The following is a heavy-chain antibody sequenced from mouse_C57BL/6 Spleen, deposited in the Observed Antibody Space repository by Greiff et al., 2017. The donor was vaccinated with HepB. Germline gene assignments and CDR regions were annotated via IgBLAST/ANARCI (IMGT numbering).Heavy chain of an antibody. D-gene: IGHD2-1*01. Sequence: EVQLQESGPELVKPGASVKMSCKASGYTFTDYNMHWVKQSHGKSLEWIGYINPNNGGTSYNQKFKGKATLTVNKSSSTAYMELRSLTSEDSAVYYCARRYYGNYGYFDYWGQGTTLTVSS. CDR3: ARRYYGNYGYFDY. CDR2: INPNNGGT. J-gene: IGHJ2*01. CDR1: GYTFTDYN. V-gene: IGHV1-22*01.